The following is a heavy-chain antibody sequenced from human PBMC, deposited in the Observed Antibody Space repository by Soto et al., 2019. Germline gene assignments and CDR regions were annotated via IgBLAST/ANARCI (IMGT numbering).Heavy chain of an antibody. Sequence: EVQLVESGGGVVRPGGSLRLSCAASGFTFDDHGMTWVRQAPGKGLEWVSGSTWNGATTGYADSVKGRFTISIDNAKNSLYLQMNSLRVEDTALYYCARDGGVVVAVDAFDVWGQGTMVTVSS. V-gene: IGHV3-20*04. CDR3: ARDGGVVVAVDAFDV. J-gene: IGHJ3*01. CDR2: STWNGATT. D-gene: IGHD6-19*01. CDR1: GFTFDDHG.